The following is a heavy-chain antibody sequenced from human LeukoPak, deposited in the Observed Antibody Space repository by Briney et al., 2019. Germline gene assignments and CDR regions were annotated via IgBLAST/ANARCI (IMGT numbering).Heavy chain of an antibody. J-gene: IGHJ4*02. CDR1: GFTFEDYT. D-gene: IGHD3-10*01. V-gene: IGHV3-9*01. Sequence: GGSLRLSCAPSGFTFEDYTMHGVPQAPRKGLERVSGISWNSGSIGYADSVKGRFTISRDNAKTYLYLQMNSLRPEDTALYYCAKDTSYGSGKYFDYWGQGTLVTVSS. CDR2: ISWNSGSI. CDR3: AKDTSYGSGKYFDY.